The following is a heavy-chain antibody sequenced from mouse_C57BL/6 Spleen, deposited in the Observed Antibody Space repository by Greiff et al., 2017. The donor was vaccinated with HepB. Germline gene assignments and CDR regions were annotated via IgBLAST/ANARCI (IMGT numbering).Heavy chain of an antibody. CDR1: GFTFSSYT. V-gene: IGHV5-9*01. J-gene: IGHJ2*01. CDR3: ARHYYGSSYPFDY. CDR2: ISGGGGNT. D-gene: IGHD1-1*01. Sequence: EVQRVESGGGLVKPGGSLKLSCAASGFTFSSYTMSWVRQTPEKRLEWVATISGGGGNTYYPDSVKGRFTISRDNAKNTLYLQMSSLRSEDTALYYCARHYYGSSYPFDYWGQGTTLTVSS.